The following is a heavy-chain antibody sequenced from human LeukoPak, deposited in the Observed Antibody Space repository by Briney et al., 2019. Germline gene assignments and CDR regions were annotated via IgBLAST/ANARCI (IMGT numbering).Heavy chain of an antibody. CDR2: IYYSGST. D-gene: IGHD3-3*01. Sequence: SETLSLTCTVSGRPISSYYWSWIRQPPGKGLEWIGYIYYSGSTNYNPSLKSRVTISVDTSKNQFSLKLSSVTAADTAVYYCARATIFGVVTHRGQGTLVTVSS. CDR3: ARATIFGVVTH. J-gene: IGHJ4*02. V-gene: IGHV4-59*01. CDR1: GRPISSYY.